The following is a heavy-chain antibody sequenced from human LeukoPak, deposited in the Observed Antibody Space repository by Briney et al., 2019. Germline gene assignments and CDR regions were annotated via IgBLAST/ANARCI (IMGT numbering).Heavy chain of an antibody. V-gene: IGHV4-61*01. Sequence: KPSETLSLTCTVSGGSISSSSYYWGWIRQPPGKGLEWIGYIYYSGSTNYNPSLKSRVTISVDTSKNQFSLKLSSVTAADTAVYYCARDQGLLDAFDIWGQGTMVTVSS. D-gene: IGHD4/OR15-4a*01. CDR2: IYYSGST. J-gene: IGHJ3*02. CDR3: ARDQGLLDAFDI. CDR1: GGSISSSSYY.